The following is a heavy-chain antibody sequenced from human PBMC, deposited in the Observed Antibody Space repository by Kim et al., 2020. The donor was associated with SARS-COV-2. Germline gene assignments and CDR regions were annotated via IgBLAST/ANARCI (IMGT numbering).Heavy chain of an antibody. Sequence: SETLSLTCTVSGGSISSGGYYWSWIRQHPGKGLEWIGYIYYSGSTYYNPSLKSRVTISVDTSKNQFSLKLSSVTAADTAVYYCARDGRGLPTTMVRGATAYYYGMDVWGQGTTVTVSS. D-gene: IGHD3-10*01. J-gene: IGHJ6*02. CDR2: IYYSGST. CDR3: ARDGRGLPTTMVRGATAYYYGMDV. V-gene: IGHV4-31*03. CDR1: GGSISSGGYY.